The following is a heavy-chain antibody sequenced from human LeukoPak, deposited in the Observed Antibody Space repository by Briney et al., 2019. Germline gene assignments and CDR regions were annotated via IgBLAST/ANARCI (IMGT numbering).Heavy chain of an antibody. CDR2: IYTSGST. CDR1: GDSISSGSYY. CDR3: ARIDFWSGFDY. Sequence: SETLSLTCTVSGDSISSGSYYWSWIRQPAGKGLEWIGRIYTSGSTNYNPSLKSRVTISVDTSKNQFSLKLSSVTAADTAVYYCARIDFWSGFDYWGQGTLVTVSS. V-gene: IGHV4-61*02. D-gene: IGHD3-3*01. J-gene: IGHJ4*02.